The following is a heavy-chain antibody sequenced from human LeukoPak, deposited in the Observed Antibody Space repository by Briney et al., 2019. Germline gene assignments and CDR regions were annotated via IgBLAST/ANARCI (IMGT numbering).Heavy chain of an antibody. Sequence: PGGSLRLSCAVSGFTFDNYGMHWVRQAPGKGLEWVSGISWDSGSIGYADSVKGRFTISRDNAKNSLYLQMNSLRDEDMALYYCAKGSSSSYSTDWYIDVWRKGTTVTVSS. CDR2: ISWDSGSI. CDR3: AKGSSSSYSTDWYIDV. V-gene: IGHV3-9*03. J-gene: IGHJ6*03. D-gene: IGHD6-19*01. CDR1: GFTFDNYG.